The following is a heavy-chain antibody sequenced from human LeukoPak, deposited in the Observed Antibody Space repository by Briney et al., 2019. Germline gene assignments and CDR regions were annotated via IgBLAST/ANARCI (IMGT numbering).Heavy chain of an antibody. J-gene: IGHJ4*02. Sequence: GGSLRLSCVFSGFTFSSYAMSWVRQAPGKGLEWVSSLSGSGGSTYYADSVKGRFTISRDNSKNTLYLQMNSLRVVDTAVYYCAKDPHTGYSFAYWGQGTLVTVSS. CDR1: GFTFSSYA. D-gene: IGHD5-18*01. V-gene: IGHV3-23*01. CDR2: LSGSGGST. CDR3: AKDPHTGYSFAY.